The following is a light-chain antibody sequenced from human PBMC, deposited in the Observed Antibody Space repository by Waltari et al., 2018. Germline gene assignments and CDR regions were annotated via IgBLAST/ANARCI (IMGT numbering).Light chain of an antibody. CDR3: QQFNTYPLT. CDR1: QGISSY. CDR2: AAF. J-gene: IGKJ5*01. V-gene: IGKV1-9*01. Sequence: TCRASQGISSYLALYRQKPGKAPNLLIYAAFTLQSGVPSRFSGSGSGTDFTLTISSLQPEDFATYYCQQFNTYPLTFGQGTRLEIK.